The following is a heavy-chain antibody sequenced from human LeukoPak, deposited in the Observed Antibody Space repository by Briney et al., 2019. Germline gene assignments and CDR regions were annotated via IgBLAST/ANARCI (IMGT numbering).Heavy chain of an antibody. V-gene: IGHV3-74*01. D-gene: IGHD6-13*01. CDR2: INEDGSTT. CDR1: GFTFSSNC. CDR3: ARDIVAAADY. Sequence: GGSLRLSCAASGFTFSSNCMHCVRHAPGKGLVWVSRINEDGSTTNYADSVKGRSTIFRDNAKNTLYLKMNSLRAEDTAVYYCARDIVAAADYWGQGTLVTVSS. J-gene: IGHJ4*02.